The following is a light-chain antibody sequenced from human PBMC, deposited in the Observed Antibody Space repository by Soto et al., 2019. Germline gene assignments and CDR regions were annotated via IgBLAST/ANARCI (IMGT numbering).Light chain of an antibody. J-gene: IGKJ5*01. Sequence: EVVLTQSPATLSLSPGERATLSCRASQSVSIYVAWFQQKPGQAPRLLIYDTSNRATGIPARFSGSGSGTDFPLTISSLEPEDFAVYYCQQRMTWPPITFGQGTRLEI. CDR3: QQRMTWPPIT. CDR1: QSVSIY. CDR2: DTS. V-gene: IGKV3-11*01.